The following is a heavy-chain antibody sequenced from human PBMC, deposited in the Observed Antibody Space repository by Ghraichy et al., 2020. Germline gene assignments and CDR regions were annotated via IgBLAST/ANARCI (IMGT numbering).Heavy chain of an antibody. D-gene: IGHD1-26*01. CDR3: ASGSPFDY. CDR2: IYSGGST. V-gene: IGHV3-66*01. CDR1: GFTVSSSY. Sequence: LTCAASGFTVSSSYMSWVRQAPGKGLEWVSIIYSGGSTYYADSVKGRFTISRDNSKNTLYLQMNSLRVEDTAVYYCASGSPFDYWGQGTLVTVSS. J-gene: IGHJ4*02.